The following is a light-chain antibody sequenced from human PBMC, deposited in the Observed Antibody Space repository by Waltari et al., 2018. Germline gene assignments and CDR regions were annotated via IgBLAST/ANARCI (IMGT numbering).Light chain of an antibody. CDR2: GAS. CDR3: QQYGRSWNT. J-gene: IGKJ2*01. Sequence: EIVLTQSPGTLSLPPGERATLSCRASQSVSGNNLAWYQQKPAQAPRLLIHGASSRATGIPDRFSGSGSGTDFTLTISRLEPEDFAVYYCQQYGRSWNTFGQGTKLEIK. CDR1: QSVSGNN. V-gene: IGKV3-20*01.